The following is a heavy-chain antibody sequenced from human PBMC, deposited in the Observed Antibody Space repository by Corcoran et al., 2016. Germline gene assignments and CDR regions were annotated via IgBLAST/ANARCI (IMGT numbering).Heavy chain of an antibody. D-gene: IGHD4-17*01. V-gene: IGHV2-5*01. CDR3: ARVNDYGDYTNWFDP. Sequence: QITLKESGPTLVKPTQTLTLTCTFSGFSLSTSGVGVGWIRQPPGKALEWLALIYWNDDNRYSPSLKSRLTITKDTSKNQVVLTMTNMDPVDTATYYCARVNDYGDYTNWFDPWGQGTLVTVSS. CDR2: IYWNDDN. CDR1: GFSLSTSGVG. J-gene: IGHJ5*02.